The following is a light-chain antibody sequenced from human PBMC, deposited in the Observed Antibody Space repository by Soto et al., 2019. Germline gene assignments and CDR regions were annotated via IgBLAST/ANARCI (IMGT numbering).Light chain of an antibody. J-gene: IGKJ1*01. CDR2: GAS. CDR3: QHYGSSWT. CDR1: QSVSSSY. Sequence: EIVLTQSRGTLSLSPGERATLSCRAIQSVSSSYLAWYQQKPGQAPRLLIYGASSRATGIPDRFSGSGSGTDFTLTISRLEPEDFAVYYCQHYGSSWTFGQGTKVDIK. V-gene: IGKV3-20*01.